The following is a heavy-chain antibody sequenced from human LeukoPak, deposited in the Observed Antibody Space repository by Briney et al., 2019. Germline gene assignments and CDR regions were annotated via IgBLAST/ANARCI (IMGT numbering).Heavy chain of an antibody. CDR2: IYYSGST. J-gene: IGHJ6*02. CDR3: ARHVPTGYYYYGMDV. CDR1: GGSIRSSSYY. Sequence: SETLSLTCTVSGGSIRSSSYYWGWIRQPPGKGLEWIGSIYYSGSTYYNPSLKSRVTISVDTSKNQFSLKLSSVTAADTAVYYCARHVPTGYYYYGMDVWGQGTTVTVSS. V-gene: IGHV4-39*01. D-gene: IGHD1-14*01.